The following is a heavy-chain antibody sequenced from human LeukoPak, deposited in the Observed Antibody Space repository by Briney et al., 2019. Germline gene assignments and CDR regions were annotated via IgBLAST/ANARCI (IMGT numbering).Heavy chain of an antibody. J-gene: IGHJ6*02. CDR3: ARVKRITMVRGVISGMDV. CDR2: ISAYNGNT. Sequence: ASVKVSCKASGYTFTSYGISWVRQAPGQGREWMGWISAYNGNTNYAQKLQGRVTMTTDTSTSTAYMELRSLRSDDTAVYYCARVKRITMVRGVISGMDVWGQGTTVTVSS. CDR1: GYTFTSYG. V-gene: IGHV1-18*04. D-gene: IGHD3-10*01.